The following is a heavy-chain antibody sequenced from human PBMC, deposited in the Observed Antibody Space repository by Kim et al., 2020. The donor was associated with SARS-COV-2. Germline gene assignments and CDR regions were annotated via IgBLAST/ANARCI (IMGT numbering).Heavy chain of an antibody. D-gene: IGHD3-10*01. CDR1: GGSISSGDYY. CDR2: IYYSGST. J-gene: IGHJ4*02. Sequence: SETLSLTCTVSGGSISSGDYYWSWIRQPPGKGLEWIGYIYYSGSTYYNPSLKSRVTISVDTSKNQFSLKLSSVTAADTAVYYCAPDITMVRGVIPDTWGQGTLVTVSS. V-gene: IGHV4-30-4*01. CDR3: APDITMVRGVIPDT.